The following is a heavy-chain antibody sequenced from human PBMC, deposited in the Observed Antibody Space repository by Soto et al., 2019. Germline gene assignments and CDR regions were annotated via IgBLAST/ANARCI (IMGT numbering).Heavy chain of an antibody. Sequence: GASVKVSCKASGYTFTSYGISWVRQAPGQGLEWMGWISAYNGNTNYAQKLQGRVTMTTDTSTSTAYMELRSLRSDDTAVYYCARALTTVTTSWFDPWGQGTLVTVSS. CDR1: GYTFTSYG. D-gene: IGHD4-17*01. CDR3: ARALTTVTTSWFDP. V-gene: IGHV1-18*01. J-gene: IGHJ5*02. CDR2: ISAYNGNT.